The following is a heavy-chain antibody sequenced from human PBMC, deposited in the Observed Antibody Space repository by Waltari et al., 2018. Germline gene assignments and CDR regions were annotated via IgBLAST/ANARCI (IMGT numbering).Heavy chain of an antibody. D-gene: IGHD3-3*01. CDR2: TYIAGTT. Sequence: VQLQESGPGMVKPSETLSLTCSVSGGSITSSNYYWNWIRHSAEKGLQWIGRTYIAGTTTYNPSLESRVTISMDTSQNHFSLRLNSVTAADTAVYYCVTSNFYPPFDFWGQGALVIVSS. V-gene: IGHV4-61*02. CDR1: GGSITSSNYY. J-gene: IGHJ4*02. CDR3: VTSNFYPPFDF.